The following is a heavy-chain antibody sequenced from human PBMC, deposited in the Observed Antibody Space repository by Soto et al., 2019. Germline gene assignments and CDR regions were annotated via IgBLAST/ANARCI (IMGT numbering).Heavy chain of an antibody. CDR1: GFTFSSYG. CDR2: IWYDGSNK. V-gene: IGHV3-33*01. J-gene: IGHJ6*02. D-gene: IGHD3-3*01. Sequence: QVQLVESGGGVVQPGRSLRLSCAASGFTFSSYGMHWVRQAPGKGLEWVAVIWYDGSNKYYADSVKGRFTISRDNSKNTLYLQMNSLRAEDTAVYYCARDITVIAHYYYYGMDVWGQGTTVTVSS. CDR3: ARDITVIAHYYYYGMDV.